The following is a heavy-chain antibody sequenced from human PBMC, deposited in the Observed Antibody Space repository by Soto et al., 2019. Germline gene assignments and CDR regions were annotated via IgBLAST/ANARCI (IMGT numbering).Heavy chain of an antibody. V-gene: IGHV5-51*01. CDR3: ARPLYYYDSSGYPTPPGGMDV. CDR2: IYPGDSDT. D-gene: IGHD3-22*01. J-gene: IGHJ6*02. CDR1: GYSFTSHW. Sequence: LGESLKISCKGSGYSFTSHWIGWVRQMPGKGLEWMGIIYPGDSDTRYSPSFQGQVTISADKSISTAYLQWSSLKASDTAMYYCARPLYYYDSSGYPTPPGGMDVWGQGTTVTVSS.